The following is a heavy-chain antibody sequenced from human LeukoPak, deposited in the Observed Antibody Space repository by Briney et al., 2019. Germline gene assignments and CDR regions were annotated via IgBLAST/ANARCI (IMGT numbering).Heavy chain of an antibody. D-gene: IGHD2-15*01. CDR2: IHYSGST. CDR3: VRHSRVVAFDY. CDR1: GASISSHY. V-gene: IGHV4-59*11. J-gene: IGHJ4*02. Sequence: PSETLSLTCSVSGASISSHYWSWIRQPPGKGLEWIGYIHYSGSTNCNPSLKSRVTISLDTSKNQFSLKLTSVTAADTAVYYCVRHSRVVAFDYWGQGNLVTVSS.